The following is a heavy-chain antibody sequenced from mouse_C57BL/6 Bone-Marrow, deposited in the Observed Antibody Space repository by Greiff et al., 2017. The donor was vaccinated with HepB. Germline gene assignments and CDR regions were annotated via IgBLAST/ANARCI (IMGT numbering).Heavy chain of an antibody. V-gene: IGHV1-5*01. J-gene: IGHJ4*01. Sequence: EVQLQQSGTVLARPGASVKMSCKTSGYTFTSYWMHWVKQRPGQGLEWIGAIYPGNSDTSYNQKFKGKAKLTAVTSASTAYIELSSLTNEDSAVYYCTRGNGYDYYAMDYWGQGTSVTVSS. CDR2: IYPGNSDT. CDR1: GYTFTSYW. D-gene: IGHD2-2*01. CDR3: TRGNGYDYYAMDY.